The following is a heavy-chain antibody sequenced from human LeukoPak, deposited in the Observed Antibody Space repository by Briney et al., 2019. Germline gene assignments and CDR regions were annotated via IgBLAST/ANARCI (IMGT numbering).Heavy chain of an antibody. J-gene: IGHJ6*03. V-gene: IGHV1-8*01. CDR2: MNPNSGNT. D-gene: IGHD6-6*01. CDR1: GYTFTSYD. CDR3: ARGGRYSSSRGYYYYYYMDV. Sequence: GSVKVSCKASGYTFTSYDINWVRQATGQGLEWMGWMNPNSGNTGYAQKFQGRVTMTRNTSISTAYMELSSLRSEDTAVYYCARGGRYSSSRGYYYYYYMDVWGKGTTVTVSS.